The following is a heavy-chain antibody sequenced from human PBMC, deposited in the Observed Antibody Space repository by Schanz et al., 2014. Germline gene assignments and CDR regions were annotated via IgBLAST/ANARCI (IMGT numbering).Heavy chain of an antibody. CDR1: GVSISSGGYS. CDR3: ARDVGHYGMDV. CDR2: IYYSGST. J-gene: IGHJ6*02. Sequence: QVQLQESGPGLVKPSQTLSLTCAVSGVSISSGGYSWTWIRQPPGKGLEWIGYIYYSGSTKYNPSLKSRVTISVDTSKNQFSLKLSSVTAADTAVYYCARDVGHYGMDVWGQGTTVTVSS. V-gene: IGHV4-30-4*07.